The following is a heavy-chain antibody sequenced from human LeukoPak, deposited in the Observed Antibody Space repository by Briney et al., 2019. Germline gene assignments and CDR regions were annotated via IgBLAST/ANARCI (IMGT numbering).Heavy chain of an antibody. Sequence: GGSLTLSCAASGFTFSRNWMSWVRQAPGKGLEWVASIKQDGSETHYGDSVKGRFTISRDNAKNSLFLLINSLTAEDTAMYYCAREYNWGQGTLVAVSS. CDR2: IKQDGSET. J-gene: IGHJ4*02. CDR3: AREYN. CDR1: GFTFSRNW. D-gene: IGHD5-12*01. V-gene: IGHV3-7*01.